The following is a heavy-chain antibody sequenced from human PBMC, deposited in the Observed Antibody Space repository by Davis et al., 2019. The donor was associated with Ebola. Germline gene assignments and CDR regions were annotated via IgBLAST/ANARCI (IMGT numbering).Heavy chain of an antibody. J-gene: IGHJ4*02. V-gene: IGHV3-21*05. Sequence: GESLKISCAASGFTFSSYSMNWVRPAPGKGLEWVSYLSSSSSYPNYADSVKGRFTISRDNAKNSLYLQMNSLRAEDTAVYYCARESPVRAARPASPYWGQGTLVTVSS. CDR3: ARESPVRAARPASPY. D-gene: IGHD6-6*01. CDR2: LSSSSSYP. CDR1: GFTFSSYS.